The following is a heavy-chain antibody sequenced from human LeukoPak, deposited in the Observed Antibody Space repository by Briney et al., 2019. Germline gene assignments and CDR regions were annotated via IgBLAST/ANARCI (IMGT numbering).Heavy chain of an antibody. CDR1: GFSFSSYA. CDR3: AKDPELAAAGFVFDY. J-gene: IGHJ4*02. D-gene: IGHD6-13*01. CDR2: VSGSGEST. V-gene: IGHV3-23*01. Sequence: GGSLRLSCAASGFSFSSYAMSWVRQAPGKGLEWVSAVSGSGESTYYADSVKDRFTISRDNSKNTLYLQMNSLRAEDTAVYYCAKDPELAAAGFVFDYWGQGTLVTVSS.